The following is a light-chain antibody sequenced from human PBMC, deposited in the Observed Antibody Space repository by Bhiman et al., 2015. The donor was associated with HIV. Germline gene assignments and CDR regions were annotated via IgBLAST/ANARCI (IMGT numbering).Light chain of an antibody. J-gene: IGLJ1*01. CDR1: KLGNRY. V-gene: IGLV3-1*01. Sequence: SYELTQPPSLSVSPGQTASITCSGDKLGNRYACWYQQKPGQSPVLVIYQDNKRPSGVPERFSGANSGNTATLTISGTQAVDEADYYCRAWDNSQYVFGPGTKLTVL. CDR3: RAWDNSQYV. CDR2: QDN.